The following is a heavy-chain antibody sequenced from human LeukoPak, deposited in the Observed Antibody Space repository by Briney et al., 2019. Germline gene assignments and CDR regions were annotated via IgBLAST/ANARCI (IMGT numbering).Heavy chain of an antibody. J-gene: IGHJ4*02. CDR2: ISSSSDYI. V-gene: IGHV3-21*01. Sequence: GGSLRLSCAASGFTFSSYDMNWVRQAPGKGLEWVSSISSSSDYIHYADSVKGRFTISRDNAKNSLYLQMNSLRAEDTAVYFCARGTLGAWGWWGQGTLVTVSS. CDR3: ARGTLGAWGW. D-gene: IGHD6-19*01. CDR1: GFTFSSYD.